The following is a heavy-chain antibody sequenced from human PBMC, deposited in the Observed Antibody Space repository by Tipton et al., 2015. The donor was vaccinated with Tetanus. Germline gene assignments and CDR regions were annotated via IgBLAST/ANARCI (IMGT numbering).Heavy chain of an antibody. CDR2: INHSGST. D-gene: IGHD6-13*01. V-gene: IGHV4-34*01. J-gene: IGHJ4*02. CDR1: GGSFSGYY. CDR3: ARQPAGYYSIWY. Sequence: TLSLTCAVYGGSFSGYYWSWIRQPPGKGLEWIGEINHSGSTNYNPSLKSRVTISVDTSKNQFSLKLSSVTAADPAGYYCARQPAGYYSIWYWGQGTLVTVSS.